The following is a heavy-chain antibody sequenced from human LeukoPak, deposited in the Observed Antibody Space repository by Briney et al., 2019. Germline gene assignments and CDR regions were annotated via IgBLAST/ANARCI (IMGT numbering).Heavy chain of an antibody. V-gene: IGHV4-31*03. Sequence: SQTLSLTCTVSGGSISSGGYYWSWIRQHPGKGLEWIGYIYYSGSTYYNPSLKSRVTISVDTSKNQFSLKLSSVTAEDTAVYYCARGIIPGTALDYWGQGTLVTVSS. D-gene: IGHD1-26*01. J-gene: IGHJ4*02. CDR3: ARGIIPGTALDY. CDR1: GGSISSGGYY. CDR2: IYYSGST.